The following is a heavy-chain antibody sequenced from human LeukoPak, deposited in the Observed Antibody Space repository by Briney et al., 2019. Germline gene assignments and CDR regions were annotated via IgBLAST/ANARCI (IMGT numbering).Heavy chain of an antibody. D-gene: IGHD6-6*01. CDR3: ARDRSIAARPDTWYFDL. CDR1: GGSISSYY. V-gene: IGHV4-59*01. J-gene: IGHJ2*01. Sequence: PSETLSLTCTVSGGSISSYYWSWIRQPPGKGLEWIGYIYYSGSTNYNPSLKSRVTLSVDTSKNQFSLKLSSVIAADTAVYYCARDRSIAARPDTWYFDLRGRGTLVTVSS. CDR2: IYYSGST.